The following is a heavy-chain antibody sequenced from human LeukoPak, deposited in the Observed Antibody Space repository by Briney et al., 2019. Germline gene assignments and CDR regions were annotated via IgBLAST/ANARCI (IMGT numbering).Heavy chain of an antibody. J-gene: IGHJ4*02. CDR3: ARLTVGATAFFDY. Sequence: KASETLSLTCAVSGYSISSGYYWGWIRQPPGKGLEWIGSIYHSGSTYYNPSLKSRVTISVDTSKNQFSLKLSSVTAADTAVYYCARLTVGATAFFDYWGQGTLVTVSS. CDR2: IYHSGST. D-gene: IGHD1-26*01. V-gene: IGHV4-38-2*01. CDR1: GYSISSGYY.